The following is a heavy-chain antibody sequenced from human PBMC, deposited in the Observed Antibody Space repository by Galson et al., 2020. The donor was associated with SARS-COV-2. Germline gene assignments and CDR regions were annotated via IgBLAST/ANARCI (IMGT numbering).Heavy chain of an antibody. CDR2: INHSGST. J-gene: IGHJ4*02. D-gene: IGHD6-6*01. CDR3: ARGGEAARTFDY. V-gene: IGHV4-34*01. CDR1: GGSFSGYY. Sequence: SETLSLTCAVYGGSFSGYYWSWIRQPPGKGLEWIGEINHSGSTNYNPSLKSRVTISVDTSKNQFSLKLSSVTAADTAVYYCARGGEAARTFDYWGQGTLVTVSS.